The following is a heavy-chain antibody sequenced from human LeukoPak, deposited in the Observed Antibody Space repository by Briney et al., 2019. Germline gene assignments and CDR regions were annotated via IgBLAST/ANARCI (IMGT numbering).Heavy chain of an antibody. D-gene: IGHD5-24*01. J-gene: IGHJ4*02. V-gene: IGHV1-69*05. CDR1: GGTFSSYA. CDR3: ARDGDGYNPGHFDY. Sequence: ASVKVSCKASGGTFSSYAISWGRQAPGQGLEWMGRIIPIFGTANYAQKFQGRVTITTDESTSTAYMELSSLRSEDTAVYYCARDGDGYNPGHFDYWGQGTLVTVSS. CDR2: IIPIFGTA.